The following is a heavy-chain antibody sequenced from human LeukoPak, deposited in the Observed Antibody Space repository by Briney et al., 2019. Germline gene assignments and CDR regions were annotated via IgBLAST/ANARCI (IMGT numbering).Heavy chain of an antibody. CDR2: VSGSGVST. Sequence: PGGSLRLSCAASGFIFSSYVMSWVRQAPGKGLEWVSTVSGSGVSTYYADSVKGRFTISRDNSKNTLYLQLNNVGAEDTAVYYCAPLSSGYWGQGTLVTVSS. CDR1: GFIFSSYV. D-gene: IGHD3-10*01. V-gene: IGHV3-23*01. CDR3: APLSSGY. J-gene: IGHJ4*02.